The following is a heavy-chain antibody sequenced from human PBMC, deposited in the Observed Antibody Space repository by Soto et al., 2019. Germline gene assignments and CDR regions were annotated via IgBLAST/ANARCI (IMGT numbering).Heavy chain of an antibody. CDR1: GSTFSSYA. CDR2: ISYDGANT. Sequence: QVQLVESGGGVVQPGRSLRLSCEASGSTFSSYAMHWVRQAPGKGLEWVAVISYDGANTYHADSVKGRFTISRDNSKNTLYMQMNSLRADDTAVYYCARDKTGYSNGRADYWGQGTLVTVSS. CDR3: ARDKTGYSNGRADY. V-gene: IGHV3-30-3*01. J-gene: IGHJ4*02. D-gene: IGHD5-12*01.